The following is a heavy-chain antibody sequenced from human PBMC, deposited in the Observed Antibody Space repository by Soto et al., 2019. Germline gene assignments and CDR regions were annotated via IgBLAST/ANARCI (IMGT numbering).Heavy chain of an antibody. CDR2: IYPGDSDT. CDR3: ARAGIAAAGTFGMDV. V-gene: IGHV5-51*01. Sequence: PGESLKISCKGSGYSFTSYWIGWVRQMPGKGLEWMGIIYPGDSDTRYSPSFQGQVTISADKSISTAYLQWSSLKASDTAMYYCARAGIAAAGTFGMDVWGQGNTVTVS. D-gene: IGHD6-13*01. CDR1: GYSFTSYW. J-gene: IGHJ6*02.